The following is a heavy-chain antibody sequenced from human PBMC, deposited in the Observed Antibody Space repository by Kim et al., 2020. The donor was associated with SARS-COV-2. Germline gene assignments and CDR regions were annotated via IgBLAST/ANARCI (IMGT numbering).Heavy chain of an antibody. Sequence: ASVKVSCKASGYTFTSYAMNWVRQVPGQGLEWMGWISTTTGKPTYAQGFTGRFVFSLDTPVATASLQTSGLKAEDTPVYYCSRDNRGDFDFDFWGQRTLV. D-gene: IGHD2-21*02. J-gene: IGHJ4*02. CDR2: ISTTTGKP. V-gene: IGHV7-4-1*02. CDR3: SRDNRGDFDFDF. CDR1: GYTFTSYA.